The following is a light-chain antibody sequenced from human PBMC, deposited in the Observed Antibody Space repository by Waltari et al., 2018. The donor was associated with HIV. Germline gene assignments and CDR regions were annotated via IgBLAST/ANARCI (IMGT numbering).Light chain of an antibody. Sequence: QSVLTQPPSASGTPGQRVPISCSGSSSHIGSNYVYWYQQLPGTGPKLLLYRNNQRPSGVPDRFSGSKAGTSASLAISGLRSEDEADYYCAAWGNSLSLLFGGGTKLTVL. V-gene: IGLV1-47*01. CDR2: RNN. CDR3: AAWGNSLSLL. CDR1: SSHIGSNY. J-gene: IGLJ2*01.